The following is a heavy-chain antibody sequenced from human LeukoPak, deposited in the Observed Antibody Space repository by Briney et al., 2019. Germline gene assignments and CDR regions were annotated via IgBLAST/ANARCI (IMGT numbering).Heavy chain of an antibody. CDR1: GGSFSGYY. V-gene: IGHV4-34*01. Sequence: PSETLSLTCAVYGGSFSGYYWSWIRQPPGKGLEWIGSIYHSGSTYYNPSLKSRVTISVGTSKNQFSLKLSSVTAADTAVYYCARGMPVNYYDSSGYYYLGPSDAFDIWGQGTMVTVSS. CDR3: ARGMPVNYYDSSGYYYLGPSDAFDI. J-gene: IGHJ3*02. D-gene: IGHD3-22*01. CDR2: IYHSGST.